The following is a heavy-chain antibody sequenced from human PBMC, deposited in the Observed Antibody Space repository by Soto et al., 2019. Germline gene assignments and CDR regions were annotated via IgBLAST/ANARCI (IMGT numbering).Heavy chain of an antibody. J-gene: IGHJ6*02. D-gene: IGHD3-10*01. Sequence: SETLSLTCTVSGGSISSSSYYWGWIRQPPGKGLEWIGSIYYSGSTYYNPSLKSRVTISVDTSKNQFSLKLSSVTAADTAVYYCARNEGGSGSYYNLYYYYGMDVWGQGTTVTVSS. CDR3: ARNEGGSGSYYNLYYYYGMDV. CDR1: GGSISSSSYY. V-gene: IGHV4-39*01. CDR2: IYYSGST.